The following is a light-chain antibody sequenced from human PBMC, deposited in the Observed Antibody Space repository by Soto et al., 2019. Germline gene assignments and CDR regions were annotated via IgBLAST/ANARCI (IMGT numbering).Light chain of an antibody. J-gene: IGKJ1*01. CDR3: QEYGSSPRT. V-gene: IGKV3-20*01. Sequence: EIVLTQSPGTLSLSPGERATLSCRASQSVSNNYLAWYQQKPGQAPRLLIYGASSRATGIPDRFSGSGSGTDFTLTINRLEPEDFAVYYWQEYGSSPRTFGQGTKVEIK. CDR2: GAS. CDR1: QSVSNNY.